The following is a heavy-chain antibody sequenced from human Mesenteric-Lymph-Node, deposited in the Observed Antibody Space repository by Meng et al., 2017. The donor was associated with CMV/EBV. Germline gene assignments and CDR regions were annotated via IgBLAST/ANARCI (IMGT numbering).Heavy chain of an antibody. CDR2: ISAYNGNT. Sequence: ASVKVSCKASGYTFTSYGISWVRQAPGQGLEWMGWISAYNGNTNYAQKFQGRAKITADKSTSTAYMELSSLRSEDTAVYFCAELLYSSSSGMDVWGQGTTVTVSS. D-gene: IGHD6-13*01. CDR1: GYTFTSYG. J-gene: IGHJ6*02. V-gene: IGHV1-18*01. CDR3: AELLYSSSSGMDV.